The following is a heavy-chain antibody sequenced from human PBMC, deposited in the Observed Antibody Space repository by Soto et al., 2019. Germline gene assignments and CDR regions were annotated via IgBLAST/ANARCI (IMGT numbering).Heavy chain of an antibody. V-gene: IGHV3-30*03. J-gene: IGHJ4*02. Sequence: GGSLRLSCAASGFTFSSYGMHWVRQAPGKGLEWVAVISYDGSNKYYADSVKGRFTISRDNSKNTLYLQMNSLRAEDTAVYYCARGGGYYFSVFDYWGQGTLVTVSS. CDR1: GFTFSSYG. CDR2: ISYDGSNK. CDR3: ARGGGYYFSVFDY. D-gene: IGHD3-22*01.